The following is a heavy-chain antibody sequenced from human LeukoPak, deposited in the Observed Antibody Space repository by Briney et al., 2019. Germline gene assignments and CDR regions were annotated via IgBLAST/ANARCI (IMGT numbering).Heavy chain of an antibody. J-gene: IGHJ3*02. Sequence: GGSLRLSCAASGFTFSSYAMHWVRQAPGKGLEWVAVISYDGSNKYYADSVKGRFTISRDNSKNTLYLQMNSLRAEDTAVYYCARAKLPFGGVAYAFDIWGQGTMVTVSS. CDR1: GFTFSSYA. D-gene: IGHD3-16*01. V-gene: IGHV3-30-3*01. CDR2: ISYDGSNK. CDR3: ARAKLPFGGVAYAFDI.